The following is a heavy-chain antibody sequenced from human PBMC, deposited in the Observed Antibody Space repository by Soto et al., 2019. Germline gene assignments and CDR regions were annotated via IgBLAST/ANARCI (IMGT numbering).Heavy chain of an antibody. V-gene: IGHV3-23*01. CDR2: ITGGGGST. CDR3: VKAVISYYYYYMDV. CDR1: GFIFSNYA. D-gene: IGHD3-16*02. J-gene: IGHJ6*03. Sequence: GGSLRLSCAASGFIFSNYAMSWVRQAPGKGLEWVSGITGGGGSTYYADSVKGRITISRDNSKNTLYLQMDSLRVEDTAVYYCVKAVISYYYYYMDVWGKGTTVTVSS.